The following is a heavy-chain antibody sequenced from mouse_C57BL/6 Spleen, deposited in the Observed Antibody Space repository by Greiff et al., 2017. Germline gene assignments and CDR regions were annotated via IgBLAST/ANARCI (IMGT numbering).Heavy chain of an antibody. CDR3: ATGPWFAY. CDR2: INPSNGGT. CDR1: GFTFTSYW. Sequence: VQLQQSGTELVKPGASVKLSCTASGFTFTSYWMHWVKQRPGQGLEWIGNINPSNGGTNYTEKFKSKATLTVDTSSNTAYMQLSSLTSEDSAVYYCATGPWFAYWGQGTLVTVSA. J-gene: IGHJ3*01. V-gene: IGHV1-53*01.